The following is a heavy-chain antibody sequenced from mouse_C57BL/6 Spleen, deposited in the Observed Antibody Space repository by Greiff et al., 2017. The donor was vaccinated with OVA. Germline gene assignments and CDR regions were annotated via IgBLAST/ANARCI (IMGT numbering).Heavy chain of an antibody. V-gene: IGHV1-69*01. CDR3: ARDDGVFDY. J-gene: IGHJ2*01. Sequence: QVQLKQPGAELVMPGASVKLSCKASGYTFTSYWMHLVKQRPGQGLEWIGEIDPSDSYTNYNQKFKGKSTLTVDKSSSTANMQLSSLTSEDSAVYYCARDDGVFDYWGQGTTLTVSS. D-gene: IGHD2-3*01. CDR2: IDPSDSYT. CDR1: GYTFTSYW.